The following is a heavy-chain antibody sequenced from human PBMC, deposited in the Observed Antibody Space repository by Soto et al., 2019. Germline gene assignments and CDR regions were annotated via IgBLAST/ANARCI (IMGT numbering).Heavy chain of an antibody. V-gene: IGHV3-23*01. Sequence: GGSLRLSCAASGFTFNSYAMSWVRQAPGKGLEWVSFISETGDSLSYAESVKGRFTISRDNSKNTLYLQMSSLRPEDTAVYYCVKGGWLDYWGQGTLVTVSS. J-gene: IGHJ4*02. CDR2: ISETGDSL. CDR1: GFTFNSYA. CDR3: VKGGWLDY. D-gene: IGHD3-10*01.